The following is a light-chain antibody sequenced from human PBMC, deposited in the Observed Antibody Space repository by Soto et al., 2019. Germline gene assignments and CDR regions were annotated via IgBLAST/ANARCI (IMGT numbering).Light chain of an antibody. CDR3: QQYNNWPLT. CDR1: QSITGN. J-gene: IGKJ4*01. Sequence: EIVMTQSPATLSVSPGERATLSCRASQSITGNLTWYQQKPGQAPRLLIYDASTRATGIPARFSGSGSGTEFTLTISSLQSDDFEVYYCQQYNNWPLTFGGGTKVEIK. CDR2: DAS. V-gene: IGKV3-15*01.